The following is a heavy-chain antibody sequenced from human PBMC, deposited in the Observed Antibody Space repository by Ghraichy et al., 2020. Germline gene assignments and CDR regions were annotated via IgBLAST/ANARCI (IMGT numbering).Heavy chain of an antibody. V-gene: IGHV4-59*01. D-gene: IGHD6-13*01. Sequence: SETLSLTCTVSGGSISSYYWSWIRQPPGKGLEWIGYIYYSGSTNYNPSLKSRVTISVDTSKNQFSLKLSSVTAADTAVYYCARIGYSSSWYGSNWFDPWGQGTLVTVSS. CDR1: GGSISSYY. CDR3: ARIGYSSSWYGSNWFDP. J-gene: IGHJ5*02. CDR2: IYYSGST.